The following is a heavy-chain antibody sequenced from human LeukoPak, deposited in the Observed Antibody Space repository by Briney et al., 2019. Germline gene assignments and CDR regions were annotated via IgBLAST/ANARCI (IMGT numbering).Heavy chain of an antibody. Sequence: ASVKVSCKASGYTFTGYCMHWVRQAPGQGPEWMGWINPNSGGTYYAQKFQGRVTMTRDTSISTAYMELSRLRSDDTAVYYCARDPSHAEGAYFDYWGQGTLVTVSS. D-gene: IGHD2-2*01. CDR3: ARDPSHAEGAYFDY. V-gene: IGHV1-2*02. CDR1: GYTFTGYC. J-gene: IGHJ4*02. CDR2: INPNSGGT.